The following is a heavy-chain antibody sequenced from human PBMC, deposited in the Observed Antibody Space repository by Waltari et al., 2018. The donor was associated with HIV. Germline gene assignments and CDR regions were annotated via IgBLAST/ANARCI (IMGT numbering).Heavy chain of an antibody. CDR1: EFTFGAYG. J-gene: IGHJ6*02. D-gene: IGHD3-22*01. CDR3: ARVWYFYDSNGDGMDV. CDR2: ISYDGSNK. V-gene: IGHV3-30-3*01. Sequence: QVQLVESGGGVVQPGRSLRLSCAASEFTFGAYGMNWVRQAPGKGLEWLAVISYDGSNKYYADSVKGRFTVSRDNSKNTVYLQMNSLRAEDTAVYYCARVWYFYDSNGDGMDVWGQGTTVTVSS.